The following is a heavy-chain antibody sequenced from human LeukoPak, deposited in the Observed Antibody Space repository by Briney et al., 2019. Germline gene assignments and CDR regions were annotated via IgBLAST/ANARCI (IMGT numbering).Heavy chain of an antibody. CDR1: GFTFSSYS. D-gene: IGHD3-3*01. CDR3: ARDLGTIFGVAIRTLDY. Sequence: PGGSLRLSCAASGFTFSSYSMNWVRQAPGKGLEWVSSISSSSSYIYYADSVKGRFTISRDNAKNSLYLQMNSLRAEDTAVYYCARDLGTIFGVAIRTLDYWGQGTLVTVSS. CDR2: ISSSSSYI. J-gene: IGHJ4*02. V-gene: IGHV3-21*01.